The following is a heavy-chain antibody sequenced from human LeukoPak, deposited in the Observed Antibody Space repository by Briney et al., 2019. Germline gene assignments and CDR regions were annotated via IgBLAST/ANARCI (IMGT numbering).Heavy chain of an antibody. CDR1: GFTFRIYG. J-gene: IGHJ6*03. CDR3: ARDFSDIVVVVAASKLGYMDV. CDR2: ISHTSDSI. Sequence: GGSLRLPCVASGFTFRIYGMNWVRQAPGKGPEWVSYISHTSDSILYADSVKGRFTISRDNSKNTLYLQMNSLRAEDTAVYYCARDFSDIVVVVAASKLGYMDVWGKGTTVTVSS. V-gene: IGHV3-48*01. D-gene: IGHD2-15*01.